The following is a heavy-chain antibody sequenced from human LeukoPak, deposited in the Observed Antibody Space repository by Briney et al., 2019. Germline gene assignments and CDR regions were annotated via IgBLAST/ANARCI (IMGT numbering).Heavy chain of an antibody. V-gene: IGHV3-30*02. Sequence: PGGSLRLSCAASGFTFSSYGMHWVRQAPGKGLEWVAFIRYDGSNKYYADSVKGRFTISRDNSKNTLYLQMNSLRAEDTAVYYCAKGFRSEWELLPGIDYWGQGTLVTVSS. CDR2: IRYDGSNK. CDR3: AKGFRSEWELLPGIDY. D-gene: IGHD1-26*01. J-gene: IGHJ4*02. CDR1: GFTFSSYG.